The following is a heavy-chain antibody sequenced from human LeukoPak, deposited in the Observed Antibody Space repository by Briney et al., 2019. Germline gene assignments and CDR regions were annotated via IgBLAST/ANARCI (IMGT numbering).Heavy chain of an antibody. CDR3: ATSPTRATSGSYFHNKYYFDY. CDR2: ISAYNGNT. CDR1: GYTFTSYG. J-gene: IGHJ4*02. Sequence: ASVKVSCKASGYTFTSYGISWVRQAPGQGLEWVGWISAYNGNTNYAQELEGRVSITTDTSTSTAYMQLRSVRCDDNAVYYCATSPTRATSGSYFHNKYYFDYWGQGTLVTVSS. D-gene: IGHD1-26*01. V-gene: IGHV1-18*01.